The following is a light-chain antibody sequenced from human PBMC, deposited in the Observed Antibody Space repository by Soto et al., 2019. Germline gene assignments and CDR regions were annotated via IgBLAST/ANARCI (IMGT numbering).Light chain of an antibody. CDR3: CSYAGGPYV. CDR2: DVS. CDR1: SSDVGGYNY. V-gene: IGLV2-11*01. Sequence: QSVLTQPRSVSASPGQSVAISCTGTSSDVGGYNYVSWYQQRPGKAPKLMIYDVSKRPSRVPDRFSGSKSGNTASLTISGLQAEDEADYYCCSYAGGPYVLGTGTKVTXL. J-gene: IGLJ1*01.